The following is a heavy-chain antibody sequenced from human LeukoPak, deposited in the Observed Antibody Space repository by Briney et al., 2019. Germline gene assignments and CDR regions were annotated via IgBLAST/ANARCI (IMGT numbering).Heavy chain of an antibody. CDR2: IIPILGIA. CDR1: GGTFSSYA. J-gene: IGHJ4*02. D-gene: IGHD6-6*01. Sequence: GASVKVSCKASGGTFSSYAISWVRQAPGQGLEWMGRIIPILGIANYAQKFQGRVTITADKSTSTAYMELSSLRSEDTAVYYCASHRGSYSSSPGDYFDYWGQGTLVTVSS. CDR3: ASHRGSYSSSPGDYFDY. V-gene: IGHV1-69*04.